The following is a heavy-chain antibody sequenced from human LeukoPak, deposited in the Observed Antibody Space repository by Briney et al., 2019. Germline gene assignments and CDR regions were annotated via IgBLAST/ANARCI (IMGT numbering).Heavy chain of an antibody. D-gene: IGHD1-26*01. CDR3: ARDGSLPDY. CDR2: INTDESGT. CDR1: VFTFSNYW. V-gene: IGHV3-74*01. Sequence: VGSLRLSCAASVFTFSNYWMHWVRQAPGEGLVWVSRINTDESGTSYADSVKGRFTISRDNAKNTLYLQMNSLRPEDTAVYYCARDGSLPDYWGQGTLVTVSS. J-gene: IGHJ4*02.